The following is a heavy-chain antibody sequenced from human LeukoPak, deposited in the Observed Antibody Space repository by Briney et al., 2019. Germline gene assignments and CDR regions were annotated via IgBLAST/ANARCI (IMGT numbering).Heavy chain of an antibody. J-gene: IGHJ1*01. CDR1: GFTFSSYW. D-gene: IGHD1-26*01. V-gene: IGHV3-7*03. Sequence: GGSLRLSCAASGFTFSSYWMTWVRQAPGKGLEWVANIKPDGSEKYYADSMKGRFTVSRDNAKNSLYLRINSLRAEDTAVYYCARDQVYSGSYLRYFQQWGQGTLVTVSS. CDR3: ARDQVYSGSYLRYFQQ. CDR2: IKPDGSEK.